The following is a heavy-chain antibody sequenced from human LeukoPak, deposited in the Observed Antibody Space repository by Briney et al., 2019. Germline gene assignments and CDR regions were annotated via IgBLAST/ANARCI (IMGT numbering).Heavy chain of an antibody. Sequence: GGSLSLSCAASGFTFSSYWMSWVRPAPGKGLEWVANIKQDGSEKYYVDSVKGRFTISRDNAKNSLYLQMNSLRAEDTAVYYCAREGGRLLWFGELSNWFDPWGQGTLVTVSS. V-gene: IGHV3-7*01. CDR2: IKQDGSEK. CDR1: GFTFSSYW. CDR3: AREGGRLLWFGELSNWFDP. D-gene: IGHD3-10*01. J-gene: IGHJ5*02.